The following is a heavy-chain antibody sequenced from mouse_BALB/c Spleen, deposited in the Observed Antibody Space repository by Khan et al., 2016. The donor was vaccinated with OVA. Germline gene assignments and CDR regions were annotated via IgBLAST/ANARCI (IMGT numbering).Heavy chain of an antibody. Sequence: QVQLKQSGPGLVQPSQSLSITCTVSGFSLITYGVHWVRQSPGKGLAWLGVIGRDGSTDYNAAFISRLSITKDHSKSPVFFKMNSLQADDTAIYYCARNSYRYDFTYWGRGTLVTVAA. V-gene: IGHV2-2*01. J-gene: IGHJ3*01. CDR1: GFSLITYG. CDR3: ARNSYRYDFTY. D-gene: IGHD2-12*01. CDR2: IGRDGST.